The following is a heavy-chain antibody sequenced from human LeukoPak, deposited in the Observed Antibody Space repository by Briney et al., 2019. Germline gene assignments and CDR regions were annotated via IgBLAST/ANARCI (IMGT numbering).Heavy chain of an antibody. CDR3: ATGIVVVIASRDY. CDR1: GFTFSSYS. J-gene: IGHJ4*02. D-gene: IGHD2-21*01. Sequence: PGGSLRLSCAASGFTFSSYSMNWVRQAPGKGLEWVSSISSSSSSYIYYADSVKGRFTISRDNAKNSLYLQMNSLRAEDTAVYYCATGIVVVIASRDYWGQGTLVTVSS. CDR2: ISSSSSSYI. V-gene: IGHV3-21*01.